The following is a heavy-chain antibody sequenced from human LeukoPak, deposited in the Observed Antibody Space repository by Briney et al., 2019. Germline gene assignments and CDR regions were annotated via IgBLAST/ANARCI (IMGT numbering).Heavy chain of an antibody. V-gene: IGHV3-21*04. D-gene: IGHD6-19*01. J-gene: IGHJ5*02. CDR3: AKGKQWLVRGGGFDP. CDR2: INKSGTFI. Sequence: GGSLRLSCAASGFTFRDYTMNWVRQAPGKGLEWVSAINKSGTFIKYADSVKGRFTISRDNAKNSLYLQMNRLRAEDTALYYCAKGKQWLVRGGGFDPWGQGTLVTVSS. CDR1: GFTFRDYT.